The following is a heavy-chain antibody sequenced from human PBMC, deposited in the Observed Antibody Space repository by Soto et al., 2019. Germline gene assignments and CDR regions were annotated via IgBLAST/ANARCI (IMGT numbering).Heavy chain of an antibody. CDR2: ISSSSRYI. Sequence: GVSLRLSCAESGFTFSSYSMNWVRQAPGKGLEWVSSISSSSRYIYYADSVNGRNTISRDNTKNSPYPQLNRLRAKDTVVYYLARDSRSAAAENWCDHWGQGTMGTV. D-gene: IGHD6-25*01. V-gene: IGHV3-21*01. CDR3: ARDSRSAAAENWCDH. J-gene: IGHJ5*02. CDR1: GFTFSSYS.